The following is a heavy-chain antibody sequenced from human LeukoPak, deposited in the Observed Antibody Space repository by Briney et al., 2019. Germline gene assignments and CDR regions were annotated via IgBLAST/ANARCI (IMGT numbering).Heavy chain of an antibody. J-gene: IGHJ4*02. CDR1: GYTLTELS. D-gene: IGHD5-12*01. CDR3: ATAGYSGYDWRLN. V-gene: IGHV1-24*01. CDR2: FDPEDGET. Sequence: ASVKVSCKVSGYTLTELSMHWVRQAPGKGLEWMGGFDPEDGETIYAQKFRGRVTMTEDTSTDTAYMELSSLRSEDTAVYYCATAGYSGYDWRLNWGQGTLVTVSS.